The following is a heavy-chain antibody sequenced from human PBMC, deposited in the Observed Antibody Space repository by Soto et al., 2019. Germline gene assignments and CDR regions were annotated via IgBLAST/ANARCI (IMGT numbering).Heavy chain of an antibody. D-gene: IGHD3-9*01. V-gene: IGHV2-5*02. CDR3: ARMGRYYDILTGYSWTIDY. CDR1: GFSLSTSGVG. CDR2: IYWDDGK. Sequence: QITLKESGPTLVKPTQTLTLTCTFSGFSLSTSGVGVGWIRQPPGKALEWLALIYWDDGKRYSPSLKSRLTIPKDASTNPVVLTMNNMAPVDTAIYYSARMGRYYDILTGYSWTIDYWGQGTLVTVSS. J-gene: IGHJ4*02.